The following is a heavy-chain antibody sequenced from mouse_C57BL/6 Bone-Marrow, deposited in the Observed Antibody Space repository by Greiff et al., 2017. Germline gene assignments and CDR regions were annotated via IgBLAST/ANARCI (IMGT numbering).Heavy chain of an antibody. D-gene: IGHD2-3*01. CDR1: GYTFTSYW. CDR2: IYPGSGST. V-gene: IGHV1-55*01. CDR3: ARWYDGYSVGY. Sequence: VQLQQPGAELVKPGASVKMSCKASGYTFTSYWITWVKQRPGQGLVWIGDIYPGSGSTNYNEKFKSKATLTVDTSSSTAYMQLSSLTSEDSAVYYCARWYDGYSVGYWSQGTTLTVSS. J-gene: IGHJ2*01.